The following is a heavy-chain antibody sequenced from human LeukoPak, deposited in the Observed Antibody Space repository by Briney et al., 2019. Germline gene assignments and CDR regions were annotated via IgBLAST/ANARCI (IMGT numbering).Heavy chain of an antibody. CDR3: ARTRYYYDSSGYYWGVYYFDY. J-gene: IGHJ4*02. D-gene: IGHD3-22*01. Sequence: SETLSLTCAFSGYSISRGYYWGWIRQPPGKGLEGIGIIYHSGSTYYNPSLKSRGTIPIDTSKNQVSLQLSSVTAADTAVYYCARTRYYYDSSGYYWGVYYFDYWGQGTLVTVSS. V-gene: IGHV4-38-2*01. CDR2: IYHSGST. CDR1: GYSISRGYY.